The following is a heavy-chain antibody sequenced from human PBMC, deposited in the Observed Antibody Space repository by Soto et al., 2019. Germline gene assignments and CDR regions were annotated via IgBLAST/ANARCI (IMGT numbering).Heavy chain of an antibody. D-gene: IGHD3-10*02. V-gene: IGHV4-34*01. J-gene: IGHJ5*02. Sequence: SETLSLTCAVYGGSFSGYYWSWIRQPPGKGLEWIGEINHSGSTNYNPSLKSRVTISVDTSKNQFSLKLSSVTAADTAVYYCARGFLFTMFGATNCSAPGGRETLFPFPS. CDR2: INHSGST. CDR1: GGSFSGYY. CDR3: ARGFLFTMFGATNCSAP.